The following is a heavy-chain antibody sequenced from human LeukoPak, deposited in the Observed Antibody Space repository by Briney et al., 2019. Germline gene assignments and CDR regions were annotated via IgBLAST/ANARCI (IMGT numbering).Heavy chain of an antibody. V-gene: IGHV4-30-4*01. CDR1: GGSISSGDHY. CDR3: ARTVEYEDAFDI. J-gene: IGHJ3*02. Sequence: SQTLSLTCTVSGGSISSGDHYWSWIRQPPGKGLEWIGYIYYSGSTYYNPSLKSRVTISVDTSKNQFSLKLSSVTAADTAVYYCARTVEYEDAFDIWGQGTMVTVSS. CDR2: IYYSGST. D-gene: IGHD2-8*02.